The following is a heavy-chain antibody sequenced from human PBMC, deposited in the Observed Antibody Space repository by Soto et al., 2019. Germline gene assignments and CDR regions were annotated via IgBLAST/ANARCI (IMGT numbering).Heavy chain of an antibody. CDR2: ISVKTGNT. Sequence: QVQLVQSGAEVKKPGASVKVSCKASGYTFTDYGISWVRQAPGQGLEWMGWISVKTGNTNYAQIVQGRVTLTTDTSASTAYMELMSLRSDDTAIYYFARDRFQYDSSGQGDFWGQGTLVTVSS. J-gene: IGHJ4*02. CDR1: GYTFTDYG. V-gene: IGHV1-18*04. CDR3: ARDRFQYDSSGQGDF. D-gene: IGHD3-22*01.